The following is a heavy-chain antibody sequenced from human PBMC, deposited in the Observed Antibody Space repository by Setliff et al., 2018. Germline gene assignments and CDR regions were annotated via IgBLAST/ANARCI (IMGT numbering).Heavy chain of an antibody. J-gene: IGHJ4*01. CDR2: IPYSGTP. Sequence: TSETLSLTCTVSDDSFTSSRYYWGWIRQAPGSGLEWIGSIPYSGTPYYNASVESRVTISIATSRNQFSLELRSVTVADTATYYCVRPGGTTVVARHFDYWGSGILVTV. V-gene: IGHV4-39*01. CDR1: DDSFTSSRYY. CDR3: VRPGGTTVVARHFDY. D-gene: IGHD2-15*01.